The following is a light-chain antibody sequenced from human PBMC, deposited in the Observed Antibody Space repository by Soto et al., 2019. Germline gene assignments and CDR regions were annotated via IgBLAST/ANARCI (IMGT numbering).Light chain of an antibody. CDR1: QSISSW. J-gene: IGKJ5*01. Sequence: IQINQSPSTLAGSLGSRGTIPFRASQSISSWLAWYQQKPGKAPNLLIYAASSLQSGVPSRFSGSGSGTDFTLTINSLHPEDFATYYCQQSYSTPITFGQGTRLEIK. CDR2: AAS. V-gene: IGKV1-39*01. CDR3: QQSYSTPIT.